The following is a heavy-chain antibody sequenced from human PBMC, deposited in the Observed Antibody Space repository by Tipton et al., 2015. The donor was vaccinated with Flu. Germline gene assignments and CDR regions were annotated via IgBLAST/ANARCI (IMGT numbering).Heavy chain of an antibody. CDR1: GYSIISSSYS. Sequence: LRLSCTVSGYSIISSSYSWGWIRQPPGKGLEWIGNMYHTGSAYYNPSLKSRVTISLDTSRNQLSLKLSSVTAADTAVYYCASRDYSNYVSDPKSWFDPWGQGTLVTVSS. V-gene: IGHV4-38-2*02. CDR3: ASRDYSNYVSDPKSWFDP. J-gene: IGHJ5*02. D-gene: IGHD4-11*01. CDR2: MYHTGSA.